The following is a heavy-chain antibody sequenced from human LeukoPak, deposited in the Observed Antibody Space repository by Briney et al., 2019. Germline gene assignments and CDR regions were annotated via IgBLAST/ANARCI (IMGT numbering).Heavy chain of an antibody. CDR3: ARAVTSTEGY. CDR2: INEDGSGK. D-gene: IGHD4-17*01. J-gene: IGHJ4*02. CDR1: GFTFSRYW. V-gene: IGHV3-7*03. Sequence: GGSLRLSCAASGFTFSRYWMTWVGQAPGKGWGWVASINEDGSGKHYVDSVKGRFTISRDNAQKSVYLEMNSLRAEDTAVYYCARAVTSTEGYWGQGTLVTVSS.